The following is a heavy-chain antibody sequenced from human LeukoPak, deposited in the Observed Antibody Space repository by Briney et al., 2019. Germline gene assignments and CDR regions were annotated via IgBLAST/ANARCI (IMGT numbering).Heavy chain of an antibody. Sequence: AGGSLRLSCAASGFTFSSYSMNWVRQAPGEGLEWVSSISSSSSYIYYADSVKGRFTISRDNAKNSLYLQMNSLRAEDTAVYHCARWASNSHDYWGQGTLVTVSS. V-gene: IGHV3-21*01. J-gene: IGHJ4*02. D-gene: IGHD5-18*01. CDR2: ISSSSSYI. CDR3: ARWASNSHDY. CDR1: GFTFSSYS.